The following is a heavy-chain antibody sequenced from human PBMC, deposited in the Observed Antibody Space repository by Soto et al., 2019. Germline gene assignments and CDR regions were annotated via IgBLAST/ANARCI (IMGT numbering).Heavy chain of an antibody. CDR2: IYSSENT. J-gene: IGHJ6*02. CDR3: ARLSRYCVSTNFHGYYGMDV. CDR1: GGSVSSNSYS. D-gene: IGHD2-2*01. V-gene: IGHV4-39*01. Sequence: QLQLQESGPGLVKPSETLSLTCTVAGGSVSSNSYSWGWIRQSPGKGLEWIGTIYSSENTYYNPSLLSRVTISVDTSKKEFSLMLNSVTAADKAVYYCARLSRYCVSTNFHGYYGMDVWGQGTTVTVSS.